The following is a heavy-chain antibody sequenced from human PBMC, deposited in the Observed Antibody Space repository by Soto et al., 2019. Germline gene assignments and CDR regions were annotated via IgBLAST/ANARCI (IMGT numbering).Heavy chain of an antibody. V-gene: IGHV3-21*01. CDR3: ARNQQLINKGWFES. Sequence: GGSLRLSCAASGFTFSAYSMVWVRQAPGKGLELVSSIRHRXSRYYIYYSDSLKGRFTISRDDAKNSLFLQMDSLRAEDTATYYCARNQQLINKGWFESWGRGTLVTVSS. D-gene: IGHD1-1*01. J-gene: IGHJ5*01. CDR1: GFTFSAYS. CDR2: IRHRXSRYYI.